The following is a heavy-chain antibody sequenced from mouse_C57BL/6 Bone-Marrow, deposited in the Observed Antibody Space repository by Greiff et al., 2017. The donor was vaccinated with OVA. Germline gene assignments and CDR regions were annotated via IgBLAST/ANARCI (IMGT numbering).Heavy chain of an antibody. D-gene: IGHD5-1*01. J-gene: IGHJ2*01. CDR2: ISDGGSYT. V-gene: IGHV5-4*01. CDR1: GFTFSSYA. Sequence: EVKLMESGGGLVKPGGSLKLSCAASGFTFSSYAMSWVRQTPEKRLEWVATISDGGSYTYYPDNVKGRFTISRDNAKNNLYLQMSHLKSEDTAMYYCARDRCLPLDYWGQGTTLTVSS. CDR3: ARDRCLPLDY.